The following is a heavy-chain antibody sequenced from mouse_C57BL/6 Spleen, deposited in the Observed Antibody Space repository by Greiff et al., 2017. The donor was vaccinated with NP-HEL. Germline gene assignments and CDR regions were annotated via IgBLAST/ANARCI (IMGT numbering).Heavy chain of an antibody. CDR1: GYAFSSSW. CDR2: IYPGDGDT. CDR3: ARRYSNNYFDY. Sequence: VKLQESGPELVKPGASVKISCKASGYAFSSSWMNWVKQRPGKGLEWIGRIYPGDGDTNYNGKFKGKATLTADKSSSTAYMQLSSLTSEDSAVYFCARRYSNNYFDYWGQGTTLTVSS. V-gene: IGHV1-82*01. D-gene: IGHD2-5*01. J-gene: IGHJ2*01.